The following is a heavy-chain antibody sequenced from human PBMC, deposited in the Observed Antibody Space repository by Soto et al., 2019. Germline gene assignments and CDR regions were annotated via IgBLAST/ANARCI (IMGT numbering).Heavy chain of an antibody. D-gene: IGHD1-26*01. J-gene: IGHJ6*02. Sequence: GGSLRLSCAASGFTFSSYSMNWVRQAPGKGLEWVSSISSSSSYIYYADSVKGRFTISRDNAKNSLYLQMNSLRAEDTAVYYCARYLEEWELELLPAWSPSYYYYGMDVWGQGTTVTVSS. CDR3: ARYLEEWELELLPAWSPSYYYYGMDV. CDR1: GFTFSSYS. V-gene: IGHV3-21*01. CDR2: ISSSSSYI.